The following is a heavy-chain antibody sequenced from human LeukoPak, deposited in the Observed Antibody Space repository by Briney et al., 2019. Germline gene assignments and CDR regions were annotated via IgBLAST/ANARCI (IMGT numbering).Heavy chain of an antibody. V-gene: IGHV4-61*02. CDR1: GGSISSGSYY. D-gene: IGHD6-6*01. CDR3: ARDTFSSGRYFDY. Sequence: SETLSLTCTVSGGSISSGSYYWGWLRQPAGKGLEWIGRIYTSGSTNYDPSPKSRVTISVDTSKNQFSLKLSSVTAADTAVYYCARDTFSSGRYFDYWGQGTLVTVSS. CDR2: IYTSGST. J-gene: IGHJ4*02.